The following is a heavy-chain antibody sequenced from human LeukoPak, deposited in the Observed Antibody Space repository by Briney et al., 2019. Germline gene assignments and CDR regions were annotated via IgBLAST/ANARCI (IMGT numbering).Heavy chain of an antibody. J-gene: IGHJ4*02. CDR1: GGSISSGSYY. V-gene: IGHV4-61*02. D-gene: IGHD4-23*01. Sequence: SQTLSLTCTVSGGSISSGSYYWSWIRQPAGKGLEWIGRIYTSGSTNYNPSLKSRVTISVDTSENQFSLRLSSVTAADTAVYYCARDRGYGGNDWDYWGQGTLVTVSS. CDR3: ARDRGYGGNDWDY. CDR2: IYTSGST.